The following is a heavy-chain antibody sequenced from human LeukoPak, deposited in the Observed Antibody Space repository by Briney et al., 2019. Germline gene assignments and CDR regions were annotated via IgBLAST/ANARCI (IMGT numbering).Heavy chain of an antibody. V-gene: IGHV4-34*01. CDR2: INHSGST. J-gene: IGHJ4*02. CDR1: GGSINNYY. CDR3: ARGRSYSSSWSLFDY. Sequence: PSETLSLTCTVSGGSINNYYWSWIRQPPGKGLEWIGEINHSGSTNYNPSLKSRVTISVDTSKNQFSLKLSSVTAADTAVYYCARGRSYSSSWSLFDYWGQGTLVTVSS. D-gene: IGHD6-13*01.